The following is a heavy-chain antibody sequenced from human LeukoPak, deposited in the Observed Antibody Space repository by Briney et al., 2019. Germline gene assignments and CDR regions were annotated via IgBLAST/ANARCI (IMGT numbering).Heavy chain of an antibody. V-gene: IGHV4-39*07. CDR1: GGSISSSSYY. D-gene: IGHD1-26*01. CDR2: IYYSGST. J-gene: IGHJ4*02. Sequence: SETLSLTCTVSGGSISSSSYYWGWIRQPPGKGLEWIGSIYYSGSTYYNPSLKSRVTISVDTSKNQFSLKLSSVTAADTAVYYCARESGSARAFYFDYWGQGTLVTVSS. CDR3: ARESGSARAFYFDY.